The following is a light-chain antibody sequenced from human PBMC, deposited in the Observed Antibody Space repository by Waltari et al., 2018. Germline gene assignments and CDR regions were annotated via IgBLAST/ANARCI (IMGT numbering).Light chain of an antibody. CDR3: GTWDGSLSGAV. J-gene: IGLJ7*01. V-gene: IGLV1-51*02. CDR1: RSNIGINY. CDR2: EDT. Sequence: QSVFPQPRSVSAAPRQTVAISCSEGRSNIGINYISWYRQFPGTAPKLVIYEDTGRPPGMAGRFAGSKSGTSATLDISGLQAGDEADYYCGTWDGSLSGAVFGGGTHLTVL.